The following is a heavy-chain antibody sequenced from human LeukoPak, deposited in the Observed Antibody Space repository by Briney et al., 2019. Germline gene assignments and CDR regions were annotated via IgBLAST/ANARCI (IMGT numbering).Heavy chain of an antibody. V-gene: IGHV4-34*01. J-gene: IGHJ4*02. CDR3: ARDPGYYDSSGLIDY. Sequence: SETLSLTCAVYGGSFSGYYWSWIRQPPGKGLEWIGEINHSRSTNYNPSLKSRVTISVDTSKNQFSLKLSSVTAADTAVYYCARDPGYYDSSGLIDYWGQGTLVTVSS. D-gene: IGHD3-22*01. CDR1: GGSFSGYY. CDR2: INHSRST.